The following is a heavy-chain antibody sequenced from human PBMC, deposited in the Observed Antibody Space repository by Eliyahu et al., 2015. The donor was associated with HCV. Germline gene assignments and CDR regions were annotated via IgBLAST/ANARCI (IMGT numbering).Heavy chain of an antibody. CDR2: INPNSGGT. CDR1: GYTFTAYY. J-gene: IGHJ4*02. Sequence: QVQLVQSGAEVKKPGASVKVSCKASGYTFTAYYVHWVRQAPGQGLEWMGWINPNSGGTNYAQKFQGRVTMTRDTSISTAYMELRSLRSDDTAVYYCANFDRLGNCGGDCRLEDYWGQGTLVTVSS. CDR3: ANFDRLGNCGGDCRLEDY. D-gene: IGHD2-21*02. V-gene: IGHV1-2*02.